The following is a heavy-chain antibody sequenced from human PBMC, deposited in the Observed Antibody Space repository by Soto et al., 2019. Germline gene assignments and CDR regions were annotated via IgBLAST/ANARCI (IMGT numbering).Heavy chain of an antibody. D-gene: IGHD5-12*01. CDR2: IVPVFVRP. Sequence: ASVKVSCKAAGVSVSNFGISCVRQAPGQGLEWRGGIVPVFVRPKYAQRFRGRLTITADESTSTGYMELIRLRSEDTAVYYCAREGSGYNFWGQGTQVTVSS. CDR3: AREGSGYNF. V-gene: IGHV1-69*13. CDR1: GVSVSNFG. J-gene: IGHJ4*02.